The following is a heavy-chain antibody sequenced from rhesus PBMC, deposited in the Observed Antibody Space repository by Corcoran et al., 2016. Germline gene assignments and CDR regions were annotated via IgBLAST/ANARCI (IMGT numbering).Heavy chain of an antibody. D-gene: IGHD2-15*01. Sequence: EVQLVESGGGLAKPGGSLRLSCAASGLTFSDYYMDWVRQAPGKGLEWVSRISNGGGSTWDADAVKVRFTRSRENAKNTLYFQMNSLRAEDTAVYYCARERISPYYFDYWGQGVLVTVSS. CDR3: ARERISPYYFDY. V-gene: IGHV3-178*01. CDR1: GLTFSDYY. CDR2: ISNGGGST. J-gene: IGHJ4*01.